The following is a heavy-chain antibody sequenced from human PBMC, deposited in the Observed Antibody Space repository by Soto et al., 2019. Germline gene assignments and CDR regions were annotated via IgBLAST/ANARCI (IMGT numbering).Heavy chain of an antibody. CDR1: GFTFISYA. CDR3: ARSRPLIYNWNYADS. CDR2: IGGSGNSK. Sequence: GGSLRLSCTGSGFTFISYAMTWVRQAPGKGLEWVSEIGGSGNSKYYADSVKGRFTISRDNSKNTLYLQMNTLRAEDTAVYYCARSRPLIYNWNYADSWGQGALVTVSS. J-gene: IGHJ5*01. V-gene: IGHV3-23*01. D-gene: IGHD1-7*01.